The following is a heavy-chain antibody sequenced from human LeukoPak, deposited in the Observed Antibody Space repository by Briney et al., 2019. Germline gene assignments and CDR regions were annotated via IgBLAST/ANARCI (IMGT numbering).Heavy chain of an antibody. CDR2: IYYSGST. V-gene: IGHV4-59*01. CDR3: ARGVVAALVY. Sequence: SETLSLTCTVPGGSISSYYWSWIRQPPGKGLEWIGYIYYSGSTNYNPSLKSRVTISVDTSKNQFSLKLSSVTAADTAVYYCARGVVAALVYWGQGTLVTASS. D-gene: IGHD2-15*01. J-gene: IGHJ4*02. CDR1: GGSISSYY.